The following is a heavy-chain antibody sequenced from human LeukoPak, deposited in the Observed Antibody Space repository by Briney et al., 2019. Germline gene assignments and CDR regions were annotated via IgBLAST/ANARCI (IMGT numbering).Heavy chain of an antibody. CDR2: IYYSGST. V-gene: IGHV4-59*01. CDR3: ARVESSGFYYNFDF. Sequence: SETLSLTCTVSGGSINSYYWSWIRQPPGKGLEWIGYIYYSGSTNYNPSLKSRVTISVDTSKNQFSLKLSSVTAADTAVYYCARVESSGFYYNFDFWGRGTLVTVSS. CDR1: GGSINSYY. J-gene: IGHJ4*02. D-gene: IGHD3-22*01.